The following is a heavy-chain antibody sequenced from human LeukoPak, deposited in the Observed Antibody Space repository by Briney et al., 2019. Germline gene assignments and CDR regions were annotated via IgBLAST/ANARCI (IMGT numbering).Heavy chain of an antibody. V-gene: IGHV4-4*07. CDR2: IYTSGGT. Sequence: PSETLSLTCTVSGGSIGSYYWSWIRQPAGKGLEWIGRIYTSGGTVYNPSLKSRVTMSVDTSKNQFSLKLSSVTAADTAVYYCARELHGRDGYNSLDYWGQGTLVTVSS. D-gene: IGHD5-24*01. CDR3: ARELHGRDGYNSLDY. J-gene: IGHJ4*02. CDR1: GGSIGSYY.